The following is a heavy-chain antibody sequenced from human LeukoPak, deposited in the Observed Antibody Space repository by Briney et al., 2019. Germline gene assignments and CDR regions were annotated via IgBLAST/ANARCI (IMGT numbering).Heavy chain of an antibody. D-gene: IGHD2-2*01. V-gene: IGHV3-11*01. CDR3: ARGLTAAAASFDY. Sequence: GGSLRLSCAASGFTFSDYYMSWIRQAPGKGLEWVSYISRSGSTIYYADSVKGRFTISRDNAKNSLYLQMNSLRAEDTAVYYCARGLTAAAASFDYWGQGTLVTVSS. J-gene: IGHJ4*02. CDR2: ISRSGSTI. CDR1: GFTFSDYY.